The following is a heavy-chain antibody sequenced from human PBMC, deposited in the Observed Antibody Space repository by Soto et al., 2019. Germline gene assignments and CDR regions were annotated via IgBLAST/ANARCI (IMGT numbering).Heavy chain of an antibody. CDR1: GYTFTSYA. J-gene: IGHJ6*03. V-gene: IGHV1-3*01. Sequence: QVQLVQSGAEVKKPGASVKVSCKASGYTFTSYAMHWVRQAPGQRLEWMGWINAGNGNTKYSQKFQGRVTITRDTSASTAYMDLSSLRSEDTAVYYCALGSGSGYYSNYYYYMDVWGKGTTVTVSS. CDR2: INAGNGNT. CDR3: ALGSGSGYYSNYYYYMDV. D-gene: IGHD3-3*01.